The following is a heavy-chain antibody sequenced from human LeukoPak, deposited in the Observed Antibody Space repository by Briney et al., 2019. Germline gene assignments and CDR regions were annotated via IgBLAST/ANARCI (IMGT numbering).Heavy chain of an antibody. D-gene: IGHD2-15*01. CDR3: ARHLIGYCSGGSCSAGPYYFDY. CDR2: IYYSGST. J-gene: IGHJ4*02. CDR1: GGSISSSSYY. V-gene: IGHV4-39*01. Sequence: SETLSLTCTVSGGSISSSSYYWGWIRQPPGQGLEWIGSIYYSGSTYYNPSLKRRVTISVDTSKNQFSLKLSSVTAADTAVYYCARHLIGYCSGGSCSAGPYYFDYWGQGTLVTVSS.